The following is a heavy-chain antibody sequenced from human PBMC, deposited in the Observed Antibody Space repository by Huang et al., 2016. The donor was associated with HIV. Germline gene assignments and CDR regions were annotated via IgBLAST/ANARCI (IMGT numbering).Heavy chain of an antibody. J-gene: IGHJ4*02. CDR2: IIPTLGTA. CDR1: GGSFRNFA. CDR3: ATVDYYDTSGPQRGYFDN. V-gene: IGHV1-69*01. Sequence: QVQLVQSGAEVKKPGSSVKVSCKASGGSFRNFAIGWVRPAPGQGLEWVGGIIPTLGTANYAQKFQGRVTIIADESTSTAYMELSSLRSEDTAVYYCATVDYYDTSGPQRGYFDNWGQGTLVTVSS. D-gene: IGHD3-22*01.